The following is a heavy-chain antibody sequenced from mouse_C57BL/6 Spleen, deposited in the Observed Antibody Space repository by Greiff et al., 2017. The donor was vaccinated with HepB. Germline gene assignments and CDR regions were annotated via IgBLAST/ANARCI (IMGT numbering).Heavy chain of an antibody. V-gene: IGHV1-42*01. J-gene: IGHJ2*01. CDR2: INPGTGGT. CDR3: AYGNYDYFDY. Sequence: VQLQQSVPELVKPGASVKISCKASGYSFTGYYMNWVKQSPEKSLEWIGEINPGTGGTTYNQKFKAKATLTADTSSSTAYMQLKSLTSEDSAVYYCAYGNYDYFDYWGQGTTVTVSA. D-gene: IGHD2-1*01. CDR1: GYSFTGYY.